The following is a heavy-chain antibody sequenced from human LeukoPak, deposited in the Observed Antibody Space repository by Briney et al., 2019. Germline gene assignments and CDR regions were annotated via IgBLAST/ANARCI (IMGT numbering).Heavy chain of an antibody. CDR1: GYSFTSYW. CDR2: IYPGDSDT. J-gene: IGHJ4*02. V-gene: IGHV5-51*01. CDR3: ARLHGMVRGVIDY. D-gene: IGHD3-10*01. Sequence: GEPLNISCKGSGYSFTSYWIGWLRQLHGKGLEWMGIIYPGDSDTRYSPSFQGQGTISADKSTSTAYLQWSSRKASDTAMYYCARLHGMVRGVIDYWGQGTLVTVSS.